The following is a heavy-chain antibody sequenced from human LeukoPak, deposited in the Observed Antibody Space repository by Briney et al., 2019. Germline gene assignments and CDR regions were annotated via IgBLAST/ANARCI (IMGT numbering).Heavy chain of an antibody. CDR3: AKDAYCTGGTCYGGGYYFDY. J-gene: IGHJ4*02. CDR1: GGSVSSGSYS. D-gene: IGHD2-15*01. CDR2: LYYSGST. Sequence: RPSETLSLTCTVSGGSVSSGSYSWSWIRQPPGKGLEWIGYLYYSGSTRYNPSLKRRVTISVDTSKNQFSLKLCSVTAADTAMYYCAKDAYCTGGTCYGGGYYFDYWGQGTLVTVSS. V-gene: IGHV4-61*01.